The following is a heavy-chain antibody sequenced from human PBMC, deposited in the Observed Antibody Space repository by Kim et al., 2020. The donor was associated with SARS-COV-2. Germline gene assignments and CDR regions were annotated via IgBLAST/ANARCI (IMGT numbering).Heavy chain of an antibody. D-gene: IGHD3-10*01. J-gene: IGHJ4*02. V-gene: IGHV7-4-1*02. Sequence: NPTYARGFTGRFVFSLDTSVGTAYLQISSLKAEDTAVYYCARGLVGGSDYWGQGTLVTVSS. CDR3: ARGLVGGSDY. CDR2: NP.